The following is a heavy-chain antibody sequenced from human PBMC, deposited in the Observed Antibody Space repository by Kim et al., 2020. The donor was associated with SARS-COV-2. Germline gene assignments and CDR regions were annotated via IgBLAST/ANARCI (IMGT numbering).Heavy chain of an antibody. V-gene: IGHV3-7*03. CDR1: GLTFSNYY. D-gene: IGHD4-17*01. CDR3: ARDLTVSTRGYDY. J-gene: IGHJ4*02. Sequence: GGSLRLSCAASGLTFSNYYRSWVRQAPGKGLEWVANIKQDGSERNYVDSVKGRFTISRDNDKDSLYLQMNGLREDDTAIYYCARDLTVSTRGYDYWGQGTLVTVSS. CDR2: IKQDGSER.